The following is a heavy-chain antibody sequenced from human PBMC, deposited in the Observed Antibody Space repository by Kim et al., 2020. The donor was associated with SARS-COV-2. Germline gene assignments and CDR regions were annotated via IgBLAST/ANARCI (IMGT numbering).Heavy chain of an antibody. CDR1: GFTFSNAW. D-gene: IGHD2-2*01. J-gene: IGHJ4*02. CDR3: TTEKDIVVVPAAHAGY. Sequence: GGSLRLSCAASGFTFSNAWMSWVRQAPGKGLEWVGRIKSKTDGGTTDYAAPVKGRFTISRDDSKNTLYLQMNSLKTEDTAVYYCTTEKDIVVVPAAHAGYWGQGTLVTVSS. CDR2: IKSKTDGGTT. V-gene: IGHV3-15*01.